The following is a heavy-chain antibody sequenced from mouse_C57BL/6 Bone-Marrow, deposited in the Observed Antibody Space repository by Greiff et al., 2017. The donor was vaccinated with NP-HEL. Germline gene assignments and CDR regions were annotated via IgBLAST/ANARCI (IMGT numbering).Heavy chain of an antibody. V-gene: IGHV5-12*01. CDR1: GFTFSDYY. J-gene: IGHJ4*01. CDR3: ARHRWLLRRDAMDY. CDR2: ISNGGGST. Sequence: DVQLQESGGGLVQPGGSLKLSCAASGFTFSDYYMYWVRQTPEKRLEWVAYISNGGGSTYYPDTVKGRFTISRDNAKNTLYLQMSRLKSEDTAMYYCARHRWLLRRDAMDYWGQGTSVTVSS. D-gene: IGHD2-3*01.